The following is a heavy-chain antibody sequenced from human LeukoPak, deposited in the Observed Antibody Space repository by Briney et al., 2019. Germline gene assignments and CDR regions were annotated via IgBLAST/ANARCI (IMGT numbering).Heavy chain of an antibody. Sequence: GGSLRLSCTASGFTLSSYVMYSVRQAPGKGLVWVSRINSDGSSTTYADSVKGRFTISRDNAKNTLHLQMNSLRVEDTAVYYCVKGYSIAPGCYWGQGTLVTVSS. V-gene: IGHV3-74*03. D-gene: IGHD3-22*01. CDR3: VKGYSIAPGCY. CDR2: INSDGSST. J-gene: IGHJ4*02. CDR1: GFTLSSYV.